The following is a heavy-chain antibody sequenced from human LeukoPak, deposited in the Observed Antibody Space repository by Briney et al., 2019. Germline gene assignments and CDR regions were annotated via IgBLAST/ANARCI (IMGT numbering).Heavy chain of an antibody. D-gene: IGHD3-22*01. CDR3: ARVDYYDSSVFDY. Sequence: SETLSLTCTVSGGSISSYYWSWIRQPPGKGLEWIGYIYYSGSTNYNPSLKSRVTISVDTSKNQFSLILNSVTAADTAVYYCARVDYYDSSVFDYWGQGTLVTVSS. V-gene: IGHV4-59*01. CDR1: GGSISSYY. J-gene: IGHJ4*02. CDR2: IYYSGST.